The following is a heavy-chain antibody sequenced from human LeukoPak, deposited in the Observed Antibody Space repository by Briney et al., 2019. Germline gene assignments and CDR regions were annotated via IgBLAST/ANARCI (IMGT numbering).Heavy chain of an antibody. V-gene: IGHV4-34*01. CDR1: GGSFSGYY. D-gene: IGHD6-19*01. J-gene: IGHJ5*02. CDR3: ARGRRQWLLNNWFDP. Sequence: SETLSLTCAVYGGSFSGYYWSWIRQPPGKELEWIGEINHSGSTNYNPSLKSRVTISVDTSKNQFSLKLSSVTAADTAVYYCARGRRQWLLNNWFDPWGQGTLVTVSS. CDR2: INHSGST.